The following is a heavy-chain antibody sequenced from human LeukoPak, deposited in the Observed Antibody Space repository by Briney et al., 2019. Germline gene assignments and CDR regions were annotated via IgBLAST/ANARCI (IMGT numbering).Heavy chain of an antibody. CDR2: ISVYKGDT. Sequence: GASVKVSCKASGYTFTNFGISWVRQAPGQGLEWMGWISVYKGDTNYAQILQSRVTMTTDTSTSTAYMELRSLTSDDTAVYYCARAGGWARGDYKAHAFDIWGEGTMVTVSS. V-gene: IGHV1-18*01. CDR1: GYTFTNFG. D-gene: IGHD6-19*01. J-gene: IGHJ3*02. CDR3: ARAGGWARGDYKAHAFDI.